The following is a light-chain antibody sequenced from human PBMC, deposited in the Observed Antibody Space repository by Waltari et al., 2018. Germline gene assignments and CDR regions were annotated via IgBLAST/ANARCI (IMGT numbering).Light chain of an antibody. V-gene: IGLV2-14*01. CDR2: EVT. J-gene: IGLJ3*02. Sequence: QSALTQPASVSGSPGQSITISCTGTSSDVGGYKYVPWYHRHPGKAPQLLIYEVTNRPSGVSNRSSASKSANTASLTISGLQAEDEADYYCSSYTTSSTLVFGGGTKLTVL. CDR1: SSDVGGYKY. CDR3: SSYTTSSTLV.